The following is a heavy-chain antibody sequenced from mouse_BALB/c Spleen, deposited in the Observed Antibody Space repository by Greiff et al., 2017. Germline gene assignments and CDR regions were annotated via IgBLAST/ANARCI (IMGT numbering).Heavy chain of an antibody. CDR1: GYTFTSYY. CDR2: INPSNGGT. Sequence: QVQLQQPGAELVKPGASVKLSCKASGYTFTSYYMYWVKQRPGQGLEWIGGINPSNGGTNFNEKFKSKATLTVDKSSSTAYMQLSSLTSEDSAVYYCTRGGYYGSSTDYWGQGTTLTVSS. CDR3: TRGGYYGSSTDY. D-gene: IGHD1-1*01. J-gene: IGHJ2*01. V-gene: IGHV1S81*02.